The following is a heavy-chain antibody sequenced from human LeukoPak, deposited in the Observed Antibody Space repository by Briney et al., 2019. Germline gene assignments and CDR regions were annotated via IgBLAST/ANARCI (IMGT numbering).Heavy chain of an antibody. D-gene: IGHD2-15*01. J-gene: IGHJ5*02. CDR2: IYYSGTT. CDR3: ARGRGGGGSTSNWFDP. Sequence: SETLSLTCTVSGGSVSRGSYCWSWIRQPPGKGLEWNGYIYYSGTTNYNPSLKSRVTISVDTSKNHFSLNLISVTAADTAVYFCARGRGGGGSTSNWFDPWGKGTLVTVSS. CDR1: GGSVSRGSYC. V-gene: IGHV4-61*03.